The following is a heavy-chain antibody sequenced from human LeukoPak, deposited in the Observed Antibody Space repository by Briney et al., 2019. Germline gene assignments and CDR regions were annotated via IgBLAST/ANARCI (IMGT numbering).Heavy chain of an antibody. J-gene: IGHJ4*02. CDR3: AVVNYFDF. CDR2: INPNSGGT. V-gene: IGHV1-2*02. CDR1: GYSFTDYY. Sequence: GASVKVSCKASGYSFTDYYMHWVRRAPGQGLEWMGWINPNSGGTNYAQKFQGRVTMTWATSISTAYMDLSRLGSDDTAVYYCAVVNYFDFWGQGTLVTVSS. D-gene: IGHD2-15*01.